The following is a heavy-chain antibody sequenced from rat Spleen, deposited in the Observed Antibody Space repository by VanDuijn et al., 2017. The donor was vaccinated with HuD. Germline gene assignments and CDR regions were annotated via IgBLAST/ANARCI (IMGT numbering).Heavy chain of an antibody. CDR1: GFTFSDYY. V-gene: IGHV5-25*01. D-gene: IGHD1-11*01. CDR2: ITNTGGSI. Sequence: EVQLVESGGGLVQPGRSMKLSCAASGFTFSDYYMAWVRQAPTKGLEWVASITNTGGSIYYPDSVKGRFTISRDNAQNTLYLQMNNLQTEDTAIYYCTRGTTEGIYFDYWGQGVMVTVSS. J-gene: IGHJ2*01. CDR3: TRGTTEGIYFDY.